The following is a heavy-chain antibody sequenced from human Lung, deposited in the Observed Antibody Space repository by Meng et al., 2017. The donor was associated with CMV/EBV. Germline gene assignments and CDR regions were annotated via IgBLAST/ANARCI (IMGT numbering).Heavy chain of an antibody. CDR1: GFSLSTSEVG. CDR3: ALFTRSWFDP. CDR2: IYWDDDK. V-gene: IGHV2-5*02. D-gene: IGHD2-2*01. Sequence: QTTLKESAPTLMQPTPPLTLPCTFSGFSLSTSEVGVGWIRQPPGKALEWLAVIYWDDDKRYSPSLKSRLTITKDTSKNQVVLTLTNMDPVDTATYYCALFTRSWFDPWGQGTLVTSPQ. J-gene: IGHJ5*02.